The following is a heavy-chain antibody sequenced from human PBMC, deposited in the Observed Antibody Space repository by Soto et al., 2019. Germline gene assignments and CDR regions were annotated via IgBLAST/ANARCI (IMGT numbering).Heavy chain of an antibody. D-gene: IGHD3-16*01. CDR2: RKADGSET. V-gene: IGHV3-7*03. Sequence: EVQLVVSGGGLVQPGGSLRLSCAASGFSFSTHWMRWARQVPGTGLEWVANRKADGSETYYVDSVRGRFTISRDNAKTSLYLQKNSLRAEETAVYYCAEGGPIDFCGQGPLVTVSS. J-gene: IGHJ4*02. CDR1: GFSFSTHW. CDR3: AEGGPIDF.